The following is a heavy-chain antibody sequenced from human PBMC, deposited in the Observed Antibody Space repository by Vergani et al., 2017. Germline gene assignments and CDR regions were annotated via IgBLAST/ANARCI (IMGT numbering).Heavy chain of an antibody. V-gene: IGHV3-30-3*01. Sequence: QVQLVESRGGVVQPGRFLRPPLAALGFTFSSYAIHLVRQAPGKGPEWVAVISYDGSNKYYADSVKGRFTITRDNSKNTLYRQMNSLRAEDTAVYYCARAPSSLLYRAGYIQDWSQGSLVTV. CDR3: ARAPSSLLYRAGYIQD. J-gene: IGHJ1*01. CDR2: ISYDGSNK. CDR1: GFTFSSYA. D-gene: IGHD2-2*02.